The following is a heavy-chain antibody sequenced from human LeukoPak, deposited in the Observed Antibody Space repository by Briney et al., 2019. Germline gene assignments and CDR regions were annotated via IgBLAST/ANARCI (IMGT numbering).Heavy chain of an antibody. CDR2: ISGSGGST. Sequence: GGSLRLSCAASGFTFSSYAMSWVRQAPGKGLEWVSAISGSGGSTYYADSVKGRFTISRDNAKNTLYLQMNSVRAEDTAVYCCAKGENYFDYWGQGTLVTVSS. J-gene: IGHJ4*02. V-gene: IGHV3-23*01. D-gene: IGHD1-26*01. CDR1: GFTFSSYA. CDR3: AKGENYFDY.